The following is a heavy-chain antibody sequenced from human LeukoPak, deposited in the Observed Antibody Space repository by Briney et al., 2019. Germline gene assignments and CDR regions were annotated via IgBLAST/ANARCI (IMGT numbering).Heavy chain of an antibody. CDR3: ARSTGTNYYYYGMDV. CDR1: GGSISSYY. J-gene: IGHJ6*02. CDR2: IYYSGST. Sequence: PSETLSLPCTVSGGSISSYYWSWIRQPPGKGLEWIGYIYYSGSTNYNPSLKSRVTISVDTSKNQFSLKLSSVTAADTAVYYCARSTGTNYYYYGMDVWGQGTTVTVSS. D-gene: IGHD1-1*01. V-gene: IGHV4-59*01.